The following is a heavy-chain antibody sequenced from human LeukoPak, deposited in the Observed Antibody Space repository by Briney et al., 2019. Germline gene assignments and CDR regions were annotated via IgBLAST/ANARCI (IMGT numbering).Heavy chain of an antibody. CDR2: ISSSSSYI. J-gene: IGHJ4*02. CDR1: GFTFSSYS. V-gene: IGHV3-21*04. Sequence: GGSLRLSCAASGFTFSSYSMNWVRQAPGKGLEWVSSISSSSSYIYYADSVKGRFTISRDNAKNSLYLQMNSLRAEDTAVYYCAREPYYDSSGYATGGDYWGQGTLVTVSS. D-gene: IGHD3-22*01. CDR3: AREPYYDSSGYATGGDY.